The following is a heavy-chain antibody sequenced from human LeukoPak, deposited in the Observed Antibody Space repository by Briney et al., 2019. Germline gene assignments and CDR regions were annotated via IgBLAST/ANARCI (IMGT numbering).Heavy chain of an antibody. J-gene: IGHJ4*02. V-gene: IGHV4-61*02. D-gene: IGHD3-3*01. CDR1: GGSISSGSYY. Sequence: PSETLSLTCTVSGGSISSGSYYWSWIRQPAGKGLEWIGRIYTSGSTNYNPSLKSRVTISVDTSKNQFSLKLSSVAAADTAVYYCARGRDFWSGYYNVWVDYWGQGTLVTVSS. CDR3: ARGRDFWSGYYNVWVDY. CDR2: IYTSGST.